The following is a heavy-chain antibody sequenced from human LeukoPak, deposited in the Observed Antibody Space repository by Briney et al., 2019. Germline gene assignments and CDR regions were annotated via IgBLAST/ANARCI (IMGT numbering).Heavy chain of an antibody. CDR1: GGTFSSYA. J-gene: IGHJ5*02. CDR3: ARGPVNWNYVNWFDP. D-gene: IGHD1-7*01. CDR2: IIPIFGTA. V-gene: IGHV1-69*05. Sequence: SVKVSCKASGGTFSSYAISWVRQAPGQGLEWMGGIIPIFGTANYAQKFQGRVTITTDESTSTAYMELSSLRSEDTAVYYCARGPVNWNYVNWFDPWGQGTLVTVSS.